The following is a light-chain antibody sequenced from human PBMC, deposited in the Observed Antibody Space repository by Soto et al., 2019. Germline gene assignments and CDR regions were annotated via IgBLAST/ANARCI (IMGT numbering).Light chain of an antibody. CDR2: GAS. CDR3: QHYGNTPPSVT. Sequence: EIVLTQSPGTLSLSPGERATLSCRANQSLSSSYLVWYQQKPGQAPRLLIYGASSRATGIPDRFSGSGSGTDFTLTISRLEPEDFAVYYCQHYGNTPPSVTFGPGTKVDIK. J-gene: IGKJ3*01. CDR1: QSLSSSY. V-gene: IGKV3-20*01.